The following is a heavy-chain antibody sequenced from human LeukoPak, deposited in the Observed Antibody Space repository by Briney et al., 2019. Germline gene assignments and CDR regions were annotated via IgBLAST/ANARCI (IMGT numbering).Heavy chain of an antibody. Sequence: ASVKASCKASGYTFTGYYMHWVRQAPGQGLEWMGRINPNSGGTNYAQKFQGRVTMTRDTSISTAYMELSRLRSDDTAVYYCARITMVRGAALPFDYWGQGTLVTVSS. J-gene: IGHJ4*02. CDR1: GYTFTGYY. CDR3: ARITMVRGAALPFDY. V-gene: IGHV1-2*06. CDR2: INPNSGGT. D-gene: IGHD3-10*01.